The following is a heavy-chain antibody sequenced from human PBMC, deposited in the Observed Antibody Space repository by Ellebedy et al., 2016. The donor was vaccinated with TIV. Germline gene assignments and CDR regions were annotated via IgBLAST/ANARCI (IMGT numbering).Heavy chain of an antibody. CDR1: GGTFSSYA. CDR2: IIPIFGTA. Sequence: ASVKVSCKASGGTFSSYAISWVRQAPGQGLEWMGGIIPIFGTANYAQKFQGRVTITADESTSTAYMELSSLRSEDTAVYYCARVRISQYYYYGMDVWGQGTTVTVSS. CDR3: ARVRISQYYYYGMDV. J-gene: IGHJ6*02. V-gene: IGHV1-69*13.